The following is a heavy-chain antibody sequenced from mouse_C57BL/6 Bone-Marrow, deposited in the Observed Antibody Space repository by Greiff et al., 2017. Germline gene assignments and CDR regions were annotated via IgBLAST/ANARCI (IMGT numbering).Heavy chain of an antibody. CDR3: ARLPHGDD. Sequence: QVQLQQPGAELVKPGASVKLSCKASGYTFTSYWMQWVKQRPGQGLEWIGEIDPSDSYTNYNQKFKGKATLTVDTSSSTAYMQLSSLTSEDSAVYYCARLPHGDDWGQGTTLTVSS. J-gene: IGHJ2*01. CDR2: IDPSDSYT. CDR1: GYTFTSYW. V-gene: IGHV1-50*01.